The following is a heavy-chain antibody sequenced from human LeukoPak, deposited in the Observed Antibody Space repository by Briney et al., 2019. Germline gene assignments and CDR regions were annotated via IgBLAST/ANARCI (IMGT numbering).Heavy chain of an antibody. CDR1: GFTFSSYA. Sequence: GGSLRLSCAASGFTFSSYAMAWVRQAPGKGLEWVSTTSDSGTGTHYADSVRGRFTISRDNSKNTLYLQMNSLRAEDTALYYCAMQLWSPGYWGQGTLVTVSS. V-gene: IGHV3-23*01. CDR2: TSDSGTGT. CDR3: AMQLWSPGY. D-gene: IGHD1-1*01. J-gene: IGHJ4*02.